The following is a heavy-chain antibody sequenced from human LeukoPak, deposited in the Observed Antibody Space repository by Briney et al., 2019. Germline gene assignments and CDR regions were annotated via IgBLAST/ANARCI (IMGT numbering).Heavy chain of an antibody. CDR1: GGSISSYH. CDR2: IYITGST. D-gene: IGHD6-6*01. Sequence: PSETLSLTCTVSGGSISSYHWSWIRQSAGKGLEWIGRIYITGSTNYNPSLKSRVTISLDTSKNQFSLKLTSVTVADTAVYYCARGGRSSSSWFDPWGQGTLVTVSS. V-gene: IGHV4-4*07. CDR3: ARGGRSSSSWFDP. J-gene: IGHJ5*02.